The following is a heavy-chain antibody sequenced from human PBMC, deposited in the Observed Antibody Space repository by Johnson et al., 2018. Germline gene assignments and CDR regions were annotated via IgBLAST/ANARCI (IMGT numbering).Heavy chain of an antibody. D-gene: IGHD6-13*01. CDR3: ARGWYPRGY. Sequence: QVQLQQWGAGLLKXSETXSLXCAVSGGSFSDYYWSWIRQSPGKGLEWIGEIDHSGSTNHNPSLKSRVTISVDTSKNQCSLKLTSVTAADTAVYYCARGWYPRGYWGQGTLVTVSS. CDR2: IDHSGST. V-gene: IGHV4-34*01. J-gene: IGHJ1*01. CDR1: GGSFSDYY.